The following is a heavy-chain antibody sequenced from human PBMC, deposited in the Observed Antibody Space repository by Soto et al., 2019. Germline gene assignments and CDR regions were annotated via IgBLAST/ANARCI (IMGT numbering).Heavy chain of an antibody. CDR2: ISYDGSNK. CDR1: GFTFSSYA. V-gene: IGHV3-30-3*01. Sequence: QVQLVESGGGVVQPGRSLRLSCAASGFTFSSYAMHWVRQAPGKGLEWVAVISYDGSNKYYAESVKGRFTISRDNSKNTLYLQMNSLRAEDTAVYYCARTPGASSFGMDVWGQGTTVTVSS. D-gene: IGHD3-10*01. CDR3: ARTPGASSFGMDV. J-gene: IGHJ6*02.